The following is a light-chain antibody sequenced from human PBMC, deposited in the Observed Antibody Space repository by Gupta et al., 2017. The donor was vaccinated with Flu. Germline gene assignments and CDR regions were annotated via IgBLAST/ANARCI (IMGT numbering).Light chain of an antibody. CDR3: QAWGSTTAV. Sequence: SYEWSQPTSVSVSPGQTATITCSGDKLGGKYVSWYQQKAGQSPFLVIYKDNKRPSATPERFSGSTSGNTATLTISGTQALDEADYYCQAWGSTTAVFGGGTRLTVL. CDR1: KLGGKY. V-gene: IGLV3-1*01. CDR2: KDN. J-gene: IGLJ3*02.